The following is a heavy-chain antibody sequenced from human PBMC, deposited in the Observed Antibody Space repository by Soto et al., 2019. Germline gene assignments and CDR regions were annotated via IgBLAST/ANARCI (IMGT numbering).Heavy chain of an antibody. CDR3: AKDPFYASAWLDP. J-gene: IGHJ5*02. CDR2: IGVSGDTT. D-gene: IGHD2-2*01. V-gene: IGHV3-23*01. CDR1: GLPFSSYI. Sequence: GGSLRLSCAASGLPFSSYIMTWVRQTPGKGLEWVSTIGVSGDTTYYADSVKGRFTISRDDSKNTLYLQMNSLRAEDTAVYYCAKDPFYASAWLDPWGQGTLVTVSS.